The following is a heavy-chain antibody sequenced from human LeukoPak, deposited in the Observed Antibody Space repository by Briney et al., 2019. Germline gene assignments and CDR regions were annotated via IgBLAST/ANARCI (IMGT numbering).Heavy chain of an antibody. D-gene: IGHD3-16*02. V-gene: IGHV1-8*01. Sequence: ASVKVSCKASGYTFTSYDINWVRQATGQGLEWMGWMNPNSGNTGYAQKFQGRVTMTRNTSISTAYMELSSLRSEDTAVYYCARANDYVWGSYRYTARGLFYWGQGTLVTVSS. CDR2: MNPNSGNT. J-gene: IGHJ4*02. CDR1: GYTFTSYD. CDR3: ARANDYVWGSYRYTARGLFY.